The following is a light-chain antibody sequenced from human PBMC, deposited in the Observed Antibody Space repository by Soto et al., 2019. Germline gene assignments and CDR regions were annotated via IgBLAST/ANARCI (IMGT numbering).Light chain of an antibody. J-gene: IGKJ1*01. CDR3: QQYGSSSWT. V-gene: IGKV3-20*01. CDR2: GAS. CDR1: QSVSSSY. Sequence: EIVLTQSPGTLSLSPGERATLSCRASQSVSSSYLAWYQQKPGQAPRLLIYGASSRATGIPDRFSGSGSGTDFTLTISRLEPEDFEVYYCQQYGSSSWTCGQGTKVEIK.